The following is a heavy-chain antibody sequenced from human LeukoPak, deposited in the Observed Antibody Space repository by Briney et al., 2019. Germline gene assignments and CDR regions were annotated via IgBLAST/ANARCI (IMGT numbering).Heavy chain of an antibody. V-gene: IGHV3-74*01. CDR3: ARGPIVVVPAAEIYYYYYYYMDV. CDR2: INSDGSST. J-gene: IGHJ6*03. D-gene: IGHD2-2*01. CDR1: GFTFSSYW. Sequence: GGSLRLSCAASGFTFSSYWMHWVRQAPGKGLVWVSRINSDGSSTNYADSVNGRFTISRDNAKNTLYLQMNSLRAEDTAVYYCARGPIVVVPAAEIYYYYYYYMDVWGKGTTVTVSS.